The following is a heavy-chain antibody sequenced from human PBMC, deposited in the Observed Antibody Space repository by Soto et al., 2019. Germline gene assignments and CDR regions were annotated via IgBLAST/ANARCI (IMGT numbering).Heavy chain of an antibody. Sequence: EVQLVESGGGLVKPGGSLRLSCAASGFTFSSYSMNWVRQAPGRGLEWVSSISSSSSYIYYADSVKGRFTISRDNAKNSLYLQVNSLRAEDTAVYYCAREGIAAALDYWGQGTLVTVSS. J-gene: IGHJ4*02. D-gene: IGHD6-13*01. V-gene: IGHV3-21*01. CDR3: AREGIAAALDY. CDR1: GFTFSSYS. CDR2: ISSSSSYI.